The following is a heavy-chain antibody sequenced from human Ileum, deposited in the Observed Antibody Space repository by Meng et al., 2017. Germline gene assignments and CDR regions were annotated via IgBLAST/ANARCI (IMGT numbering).Heavy chain of an antibody. CDR3: AHGQDGSYCDAGILDY. CDR2: IYCHHDE. V-gene: IGHV2-5*01. J-gene: IGHJ4*02. D-gene: IGHD3-22*01. CDR1: GFSIPPTSVG. Sequence: ITLEESGPPRVDPTHTLTPSCPSPGFSIPPTSVGVPWIPLLPAKALHWLAFIYCHHDERCSPSLKNRLVISKDTYKLLVELTMSNMGPVDTATYYCAHGQDGSYCDAGILDYWGQGTLVTVSS.